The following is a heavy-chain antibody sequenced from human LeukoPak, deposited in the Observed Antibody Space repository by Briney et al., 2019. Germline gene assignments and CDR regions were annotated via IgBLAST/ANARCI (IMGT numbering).Heavy chain of an antibody. CDR1: KFTLTNYW. Sequence: PGGSLRLSCAASKFTLTNYWMSWVRQAPGKGLEWVASIKQDGTEKYYVDSVKGRFTVSRDNSKNTADLQMNSLRPEDTAVYYCARDGGVYSVVNGADYNCFDFWGQGTLVTVSS. J-gene: IGHJ4*02. V-gene: IGHV3-7*01. CDR3: ARDGGVYSVVNGADYNCFDF. CDR2: IKQDGTEK. D-gene: IGHD1-1*01.